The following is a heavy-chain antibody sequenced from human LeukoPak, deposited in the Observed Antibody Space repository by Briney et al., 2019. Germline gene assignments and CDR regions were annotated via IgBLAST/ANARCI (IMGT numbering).Heavy chain of an antibody. CDR3: ARGGEWLIFDH. Sequence: SQTLSLACTVSGGSISSGSYFWSWIWQPAGKGLEWIGRIYTSGTTNYNPSLKSRVTISVERSKNQFSLKLTSVTAADTAVYYCARGGEWLIFDHWGQGTLVTVSS. J-gene: IGHJ4*02. D-gene: IGHD3-10*01. CDR1: GGSISSGSYF. CDR2: IYTSGTT. V-gene: IGHV4-61*02.